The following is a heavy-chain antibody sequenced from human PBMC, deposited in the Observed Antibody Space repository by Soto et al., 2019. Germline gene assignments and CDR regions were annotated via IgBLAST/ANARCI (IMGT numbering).Heavy chain of an antibody. D-gene: IGHD3-16*02. Sequence: ASVKVSCKASGYTFTSYGISWVRQAPGQGLEWMGIINPSGGSTSYAQKFQGRVTMTRDTSTSTVYMELSSLRSEDTAVYYCARAMDYVWGSYRSPYFDYWGQGTLVTVSS. J-gene: IGHJ4*02. CDR3: ARAMDYVWGSYRSPYFDY. V-gene: IGHV1-46*03. CDR1: GYTFTSYG. CDR2: INPSGGST.